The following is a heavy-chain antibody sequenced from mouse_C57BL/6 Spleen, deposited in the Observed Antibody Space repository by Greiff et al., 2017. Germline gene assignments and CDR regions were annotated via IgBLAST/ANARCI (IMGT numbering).Heavy chain of an antibody. V-gene: IGHV5-17*01. J-gene: IGHJ3*01. CDR3: ARPFYYSNFPWFAY. D-gene: IGHD2-5*01. CDR1: GFTFSDYG. CDR2: ISSGSSTI. Sequence: DVKLVESGGGLVKPGGSLKLSCAASGFTFSDYGMHWVRQAPEKGLEWVAYISSGSSTIYYADTVKGRFTISRDNAKNTLFLQMTSLRSEDTAMYYCARPFYYSNFPWFAYWGQGTLVTVSA.